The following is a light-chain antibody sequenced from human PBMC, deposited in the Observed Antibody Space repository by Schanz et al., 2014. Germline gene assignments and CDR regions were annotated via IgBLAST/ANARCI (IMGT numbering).Light chain of an antibody. V-gene: IGLV1-51*02. Sequence: QSVLTQPPSVSAAPGQKVTISCSGSSSNIGNNYVSWYQQLPGTAPKLLIYGNTNRPSGVPDRFSGSKSAGTSASLTISGLQSEDEATYYCAAWDDSLKGWVFGGGTKLTVL. J-gene: IGLJ3*02. CDR3: AAWDDSLKGWV. CDR1: SSNIGNNY. CDR2: GNT.